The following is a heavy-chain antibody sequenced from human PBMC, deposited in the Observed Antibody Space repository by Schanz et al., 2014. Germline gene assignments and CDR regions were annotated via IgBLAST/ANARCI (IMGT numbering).Heavy chain of an antibody. D-gene: IGHD1-26*01. V-gene: IGHV3-48*01. CDR2: ISSSSSTR. J-gene: IGHJ4*02. Sequence: EVQLLESGGGLVQPGGSLRLSCEASGFSFGNYGMSWVRQAPGKGLGWVSYISSSSSTRYYADSVKGRFTISRDNAKNSLFLQMNSLRAEDTGLYFCARGGSGSHYRLDYWGQGTLVTVSS. CDR1: GFSFGNYG. CDR3: ARGGSGSHYRLDY.